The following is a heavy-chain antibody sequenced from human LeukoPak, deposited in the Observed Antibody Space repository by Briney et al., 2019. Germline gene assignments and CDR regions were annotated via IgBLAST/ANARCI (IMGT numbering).Heavy chain of an antibody. D-gene: IGHD3-10*01. CDR1: GYTFTSYY. V-gene: IGHV1-46*01. CDR2: INPSGGST. Sequence: ASVKVSCKASGYTFTSYYMHWVRQAPGQGLEWMGIINPSGGSTSYAQKFQGRVTMTRDTSTSTVYMELSSLRSEDTAVHYCARDYGSGSYSLNWFDPWGQGTLVTVSS. J-gene: IGHJ5*02. CDR3: ARDYGSGSYSLNWFDP.